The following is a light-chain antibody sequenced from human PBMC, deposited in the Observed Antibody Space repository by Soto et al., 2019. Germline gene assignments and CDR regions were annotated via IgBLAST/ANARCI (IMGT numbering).Light chain of an antibody. CDR2: EAS. CDR3: QNFDSALQT. V-gene: IGKV1-27*01. CDR1: QGITHY. J-gene: IGKJ1*01. Sequence: IQVTPSPSSLCASVVGRVTITCRASQGITHYLAWYQQKPGKVPNLLIYEASNLQSGVPSRFRGGGSGTEFTLTISSLQHDDVATYYCQNFDSALQTFGQGTKVDIK.